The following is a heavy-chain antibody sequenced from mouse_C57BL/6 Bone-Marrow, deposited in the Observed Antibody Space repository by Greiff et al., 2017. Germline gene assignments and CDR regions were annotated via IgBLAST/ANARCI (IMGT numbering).Heavy chain of an antibody. D-gene: IGHD1-1*01. CDR2: IDPADGNT. Sequence: EVMLEESVAELVMPGASVKLSCTASGFNFKNSYMHWVKQRPEQGLEWIGRIDPADGNTKYPPKFQGKATLTADTSSNTAYLQLSSLTSADTAIYYCARYRGRSYSYYVANWGQGTTLAVSA. J-gene: IGHJ2*01. V-gene: IGHV14-3*01. CDR3: ARYRGRSYSYYVAN. CDR1: GFNFKNSY.